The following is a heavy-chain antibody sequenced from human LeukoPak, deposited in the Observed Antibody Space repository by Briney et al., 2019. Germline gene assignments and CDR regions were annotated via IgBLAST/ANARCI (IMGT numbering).Heavy chain of an antibody. J-gene: IGHJ4*02. CDR1: GYTLTELS. CDR2: FDPEDGET. CDR3: AITVTTFLHFDY. V-gene: IGHV1-24*01. Sequence: ASVKVSCKVSGYTLTELSMHWVRQAPGKGLEWMGGFDPEDGETIYAQKFQGRVTMTEDTSTDTAYMELSSLRSEDTAVYYCAITVTTFLHFDYWGQGTLVTVSS. D-gene: IGHD4-17*01.